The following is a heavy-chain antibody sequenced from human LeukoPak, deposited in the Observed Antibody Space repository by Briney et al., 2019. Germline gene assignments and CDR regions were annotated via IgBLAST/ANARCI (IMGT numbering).Heavy chain of an antibody. CDR2: IYYSGST. Sequence: SETLSLTCTVSGGSISSYYWSWIRQPPGKGLEWIGYIYYSGSTNYNPSLKSRVTISVDTSKNQFSLKLSSVTAADTAVCYCARDLGATYWGQGTLVTVSS. CDR3: ARDLGATY. V-gene: IGHV4-59*01. D-gene: IGHD4/OR15-4a*01. CDR1: GGSISSYY. J-gene: IGHJ4*02.